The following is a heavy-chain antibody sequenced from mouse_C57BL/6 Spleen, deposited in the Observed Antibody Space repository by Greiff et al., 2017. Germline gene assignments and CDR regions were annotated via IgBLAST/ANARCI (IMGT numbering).Heavy chain of an antibody. J-gene: IGHJ2*01. CDR2: IYPGDGDT. V-gene: IGHV1-82*01. CDR3: ARVDDGYLDDY. Sequence: VKLMESGPELVKPGASVKISCKASGYAFSSSWMNWVKQRPGKGLEWIGRIYPGDGDTNYNGKFKGKATLTADKSSSTAYMQLSSLTSEDSAVYFCARVDDGYLDDYWGQGTTLTVSS. D-gene: IGHD2-3*01. CDR1: GYAFSSSW.